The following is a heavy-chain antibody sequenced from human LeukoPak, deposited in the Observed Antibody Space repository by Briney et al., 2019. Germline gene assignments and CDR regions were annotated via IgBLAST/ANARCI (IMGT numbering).Heavy chain of an antibody. D-gene: IGHD1-14*01. V-gene: IGHV3-23*01. Sequence: PGGSLRLSCAASGFAFSTYAMSWVRQAPGKGPEWVSAISGSGGSTYHAASVRGRFTISRDNSKNTLYLQMNSLRAEDTAVYYCAKDRPHPSAEPTNFDDWGQGPLVTVSS. CDR1: GFAFSTYA. J-gene: IGHJ4*02. CDR3: AKDRPHPSAEPTNFDD. CDR2: ISGSGGST.